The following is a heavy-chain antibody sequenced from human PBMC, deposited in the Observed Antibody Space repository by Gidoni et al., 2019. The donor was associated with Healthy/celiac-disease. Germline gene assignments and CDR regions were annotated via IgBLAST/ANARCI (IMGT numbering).Heavy chain of an antibody. J-gene: IGHJ6*02. V-gene: IGHV4-59*01. CDR1: GGPISSYY. CDR3: AGRRVPAARRNYYYYGMDV. CDR2: IYYSGST. D-gene: IGHD2-2*01. Sequence: QVQLQESGPGLVKPSETLSLTCTASGGPISSYYWSWIRQPPGNGLEWIGYIYYSGSTNYNPSLKSRVTISVDTSKNQFSLKLSSVTAADTAVYYCAGRRVPAARRNYYYYGMDVWGQGTTVTVSS.